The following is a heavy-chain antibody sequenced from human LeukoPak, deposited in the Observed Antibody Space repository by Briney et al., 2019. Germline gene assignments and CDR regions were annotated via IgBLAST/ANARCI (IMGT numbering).Heavy chain of an antibody. CDR1: GYTFTSYY. CDR3: AREGSYCSGGSCYPYYFDY. J-gene: IGHJ4*02. CDR2: INPSGGST. V-gene: IGHV1-46*01. D-gene: IGHD2-15*01. Sequence: ASVKVSCKASGYTFTSYYMYWVRQAPGQGLEWMGIINPSGGSTSYAQKFQGRVTMTRDTSTSTVYMELSSLRSEDTAVYYCAREGSYCSGGSCYPYYFDYWGQGTLVTVSS.